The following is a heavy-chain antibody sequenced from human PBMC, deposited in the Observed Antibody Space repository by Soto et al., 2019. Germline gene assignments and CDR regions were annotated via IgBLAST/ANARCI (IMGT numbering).Heavy chain of an antibody. V-gene: IGHV6-1*01. D-gene: IGHD5-12*01. CDR1: GDSVSSNTAS. CDR2: TYFRSKWYN. CDR3: AKGDNHGPKTGYAFDP. Sequence: PSQTLSLTCAISGDSVSSNTASWNWIRQSPSRGLEWLGRTYFRSKWYNDYAVSVKSRIIINPDTSNNQFSLQLHSVTPEDTAVYFCAKGDNHGPKTGYAFDPWGQGIMVTVSA. J-gene: IGHJ5*02.